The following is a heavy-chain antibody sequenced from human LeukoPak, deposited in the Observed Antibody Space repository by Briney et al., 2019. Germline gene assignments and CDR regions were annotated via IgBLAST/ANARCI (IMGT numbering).Heavy chain of an antibody. D-gene: IGHD6-19*01. Sequence: ASVKVSCKASGYTFTGYYMHWVRQAPGQGLKWMGWINPNSGGTNYAQKFQGRVTMTRDTSISTAYMELSRLRSDDTAVYYCARRSSGWHPSDYWGQGTLVTVSS. V-gene: IGHV1-2*02. J-gene: IGHJ4*02. CDR1: GYTFTGYY. CDR3: ARRSSGWHPSDY. CDR2: INPNSGGT.